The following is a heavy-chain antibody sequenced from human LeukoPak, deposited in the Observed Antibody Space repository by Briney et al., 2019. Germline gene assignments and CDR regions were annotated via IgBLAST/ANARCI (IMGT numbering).Heavy chain of an antibody. Sequence: GGTLRLSCAASGFTFSSYGMSWVRQAPGKGLEWVSGISWNSGSIGYADSVKGRFTISRDNAKNSLYLQMNSLRAEDTALYYCAKDLVPFSGFITIPGYWGQGTLVTVSS. V-gene: IGHV3-9*01. J-gene: IGHJ4*02. CDR2: ISWNSGSI. CDR3: AKDLVPFSGFITIPGY. D-gene: IGHD3-10*01. CDR1: GFTFSSYG.